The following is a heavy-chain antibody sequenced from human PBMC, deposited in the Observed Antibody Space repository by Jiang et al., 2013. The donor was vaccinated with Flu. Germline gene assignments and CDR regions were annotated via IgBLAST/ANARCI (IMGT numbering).Heavy chain of an antibody. V-gene: IGHV3-23*01. CDR3: AKDSYGLAAAGSY. J-gene: IGHJ4*02. D-gene: IGHD6-13*01. Sequence: ASGFTFSSYAMSWVRQAPGKGLEWVSAISGSGGSTYYADSVKGRFTISRDNSKNTLYLQMNSLRAEDTAVYYCAKDSYGLAAAGSYWGQGTLVTVSS. CDR2: ISGSGGST. CDR1: GFTFSSYA.